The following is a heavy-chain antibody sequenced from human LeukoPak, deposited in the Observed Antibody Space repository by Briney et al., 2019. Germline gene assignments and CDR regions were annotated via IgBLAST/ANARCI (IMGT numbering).Heavy chain of an antibody. V-gene: IGHV4-34*01. J-gene: IGHJ3*01. Sequence: SETLSLTCAVSEMSFSAYYWNWIRQSPGKGLEWIGEINYGGSTKYTPSLEGRGTILIDTSKNQFSLKLTSVTAADTAVYYCARGFPPGSGSRGSHAFDVWGQGTIVPVSS. CDR3: ARGFPPGSGSRGSHAFDV. D-gene: IGHD6-19*01. CDR1: EMSFSAYY. CDR2: INYGGST.